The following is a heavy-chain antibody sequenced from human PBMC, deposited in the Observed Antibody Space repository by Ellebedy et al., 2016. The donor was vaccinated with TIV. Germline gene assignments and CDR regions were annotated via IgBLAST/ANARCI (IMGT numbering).Heavy chain of an antibody. CDR3: ARDLYGDFWFDY. D-gene: IGHD4-17*01. CDR2: ISWNSGSI. Sequence: SLKISXAASGFTFDDYAMHWVRQAPGKGLEWVSGISWNSGSIGYADSVKGRFTISRDDAKKSLYLQMNSLRADDTAVYYCARDLYGDFWFDYWGQGILVTVSS. J-gene: IGHJ4*02. CDR1: GFTFDDYA. V-gene: IGHV3-9*01.